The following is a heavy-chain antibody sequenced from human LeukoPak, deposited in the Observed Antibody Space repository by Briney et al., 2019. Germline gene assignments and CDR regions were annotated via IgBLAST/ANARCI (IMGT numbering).Heavy chain of an antibody. D-gene: IGHD1-14*01. J-gene: IGHJ2*01. CDR2: IGPAGDT. CDR3: ARGRSRATITWYIDL. Sequence: GGSLRLSCAASGFTFSSHDMHWVRQVTGKGLEWVSAIGPAGDTYYPTSVKGRFTVSRENAENSLYLQMNSLRAGDTAVYYCARGRSRATITWYIDLWGRGTLVTVSS. V-gene: IGHV3-13*01. CDR1: GFTFSSHD.